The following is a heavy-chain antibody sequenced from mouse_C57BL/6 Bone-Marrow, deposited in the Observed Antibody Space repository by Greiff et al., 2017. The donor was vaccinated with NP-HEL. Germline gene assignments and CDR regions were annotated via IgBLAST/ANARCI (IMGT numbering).Heavy chain of an antibody. D-gene: IGHD1-1*01. Sequence: QVQLQQPGAELVRPGTSVKLSCKASGYTFTSYWMHWVKQRPGQGLEWIGVIDPSDSYTNYNQKFKGKATLTVDTSSSTAYMQLSSLTSEDSAVYYCARSPLYYYGSSYDAMDYWGQGTSVTVSS. CDR1: GYTFTSYW. CDR3: ARSPLYYYGSSYDAMDY. V-gene: IGHV1-59*01. J-gene: IGHJ4*01. CDR2: IDPSDSYT.